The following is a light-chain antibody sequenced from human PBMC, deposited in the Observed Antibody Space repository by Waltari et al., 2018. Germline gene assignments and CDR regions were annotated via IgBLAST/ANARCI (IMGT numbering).Light chain of an antibody. CDR3: QQANSFPLT. Sequence: IQMTQSPSSLSASVGDRVTITCRASQSISTSLNWYQQIPGKAPKLLIYVASTLQSGVPSRFSGSGSGTDFSLTISSLQPEDFATYYCQQANSFPLTFGGGTKVDI. CDR2: VAS. V-gene: IGKV1-39*01. J-gene: IGKJ4*01. CDR1: QSISTS.